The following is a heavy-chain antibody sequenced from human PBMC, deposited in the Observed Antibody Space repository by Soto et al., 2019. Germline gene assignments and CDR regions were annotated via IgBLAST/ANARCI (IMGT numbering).Heavy chain of an antibody. CDR2: IYSSGSA. J-gene: IGHJ4*01. CDR3: ARDSGYGSGGSVNHYLDY. V-gene: IGHV4-4*07. D-gene: IGHD3-10*01. Sequence: PSETLSLTCTVSRASIYTYSWTWIRQPAGKGLQWIGHIYSSGSANYSPSLKSRVSMSVDSSKNQISLKLSSVTAADTAVYYCARDSGYGSGGSVNHYLDYWGHGTLVTVSS. CDR1: RASIYTYS.